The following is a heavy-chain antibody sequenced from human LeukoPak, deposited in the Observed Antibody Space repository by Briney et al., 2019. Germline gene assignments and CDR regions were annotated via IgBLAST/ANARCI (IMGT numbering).Heavy chain of an antibody. CDR2: INPNSGGT. J-gene: IGHJ4*02. CDR3: ARDGTPNYYGSGSYPGDY. Sequence: ASVEVSCKASGYTFTGYYMHWVRQAPGQGLEWMGWINPNSGGTNYAQKFQGRVTMTRDTSISTAYMELSRLRSDDTAVYYCARDGTPNYYGSGSYPGDYWGQGTLVTVSS. D-gene: IGHD3-10*01. V-gene: IGHV1-2*02. CDR1: GYTFTGYY.